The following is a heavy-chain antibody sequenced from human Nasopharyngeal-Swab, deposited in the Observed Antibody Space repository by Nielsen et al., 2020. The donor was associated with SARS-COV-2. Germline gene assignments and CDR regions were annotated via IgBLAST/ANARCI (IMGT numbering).Heavy chain of an antibody. V-gene: IGHV1-18*01. CDR1: CYTFTSYG. D-gene: IGHD2-2*01. CDR2: ISAYNGNT. J-gene: IGHJ6*03. CDR3: ARDRIVVVPAAFSYYYMDV. Sequence: ASVKVSCKASCYTFTSYGISWVRQAPGQGLEWMGWISAYNGNTNYAQKLQGRVTMTTDTSTSTAYMELRSLRSDDTAVYYCARDRIVVVPAAFSYYYMDVWGKGTTVTVSS.